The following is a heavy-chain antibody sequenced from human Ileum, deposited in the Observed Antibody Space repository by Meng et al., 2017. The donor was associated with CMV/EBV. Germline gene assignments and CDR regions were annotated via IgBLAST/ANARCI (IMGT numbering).Heavy chain of an antibody. D-gene: IGHD4-17*01. Sequence: GESLKISCAASTFTLNNYGMNWVRQAPGKGLEWVSGISSSDGRTYHADSVRGHFTISRDNSKNTLFLQMNSLRVEDTAVYYCANSGLRAWGQGTLVTVSS. CDR1: TFTLNNYG. V-gene: IGHV3-23*01. CDR2: ISSSDGRT. CDR3: ANSGLRA. J-gene: IGHJ4*02.